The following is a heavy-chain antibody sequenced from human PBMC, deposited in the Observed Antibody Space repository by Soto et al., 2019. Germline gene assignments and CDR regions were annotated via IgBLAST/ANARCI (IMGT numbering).Heavy chain of an antibody. CDR2: TYYRSKWSN. CDR1: GDSVSSNSAA. D-gene: IGHD2-15*01. J-gene: IGHJ6*03. Sequence: SQTLSLTCAISGDSVSSNSAAWSWIRQSPSRGLEWLGRTYYRSKWSNDCAVSVKSRITINPDTSKNQFSLQLNSVTPEDTAVYYCARGTVVVAATRVYYYYIDVWGKGTAVTVPS. V-gene: IGHV6-1*01. CDR3: ARGTVVVAATRVYYYYIDV.